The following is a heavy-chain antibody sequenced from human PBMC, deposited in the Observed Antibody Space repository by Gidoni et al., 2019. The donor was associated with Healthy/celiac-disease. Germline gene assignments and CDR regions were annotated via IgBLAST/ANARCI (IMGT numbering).Heavy chain of an antibody. Sequence: QVQLVQSGAEVKKPGSSVKVSCTASCGTFSSYAISWVRQAPRQGVEWMGGSSSIFGTANDAQKFQGRVTITENKSTSTAYMELSSLRSEDTAVYYCARPYDRSGFDAFDIWGQGTMVTVSS. CDR3: ARPYDRSGFDAFDI. CDR1: CGTFSSYA. CDR2: SSSIFGTA. D-gene: IGHD3-22*01. V-gene: IGHV1-69*06. J-gene: IGHJ3*02.